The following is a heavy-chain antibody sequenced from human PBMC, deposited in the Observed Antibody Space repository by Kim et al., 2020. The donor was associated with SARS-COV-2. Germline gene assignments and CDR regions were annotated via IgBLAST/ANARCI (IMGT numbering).Heavy chain of an antibody. CDR1: GFTFSSYA. Sequence: GGSLRLSCAASGFTFSSYAMHWVRQAPGKGLEWVAVISYDGSNKYYADSVKGRFTISRDNSKNTLYLQMNSLRAEDTAVYYCARDFRAIVPAAPDYWGQGTLVTVSS. CDR3: ARDFRAIVPAAPDY. D-gene: IGHD2-2*01. V-gene: IGHV3-30*04. CDR2: ISYDGSNK. J-gene: IGHJ4*02.